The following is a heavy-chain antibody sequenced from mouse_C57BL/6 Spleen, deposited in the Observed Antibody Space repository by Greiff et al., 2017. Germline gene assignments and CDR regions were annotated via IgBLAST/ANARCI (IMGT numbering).Heavy chain of an antibody. V-gene: IGHV1-69*01. D-gene: IGHD1-1*01. CDR3: ARCLYGSSFFDY. Sequence: VQLQQPGAELVMPGASVKLSCKASGYTFTSYWMHWVKQRPGQGLEWIGEIDPSDSYTNYNQKFKGKSTLTVDKSSSTAYMQLSSLTSEDSAVYDCARCLYGSSFFDYWGQGTTLTVSS. CDR2: IDPSDSYT. CDR1: GYTFTSYW. J-gene: IGHJ2*01.